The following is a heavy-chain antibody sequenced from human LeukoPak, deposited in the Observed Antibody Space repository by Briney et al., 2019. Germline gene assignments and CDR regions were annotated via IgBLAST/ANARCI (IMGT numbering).Heavy chain of an antibody. CDR2: IKEDGSLK. D-gene: IGHD2/OR15-2a*01. CDR1: GITFTNAW. J-gene: IGHJ4*02. Sequence: GGSLRLSCAASGITFTNAWMSWVRQAPGKGPEWVANIKEDGSLKNYVDSVEGRFTVSRDNAKNTLYLQMNSLRLEDTAVYYCVRDWAPASMQAAPFDCWGQGTLVTVSS. V-gene: IGHV3-7*01. CDR3: VRDWAPASMQAAPFDC.